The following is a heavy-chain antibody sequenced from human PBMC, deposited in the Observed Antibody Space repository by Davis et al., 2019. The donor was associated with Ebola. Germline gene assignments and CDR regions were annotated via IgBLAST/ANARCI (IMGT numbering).Heavy chain of an antibody. J-gene: IGHJ4*02. CDR3: TTDWYRLRSTFDY. Sequence: PGGSLRLSCAASGFTFSNAWMSWVRQAPGKGLEWVGRIKSKTDGGTTDYAAPVKGRFTISRDDSKNTLYLQMNSLKTEDTAVYYCTTDWYRLRSTFDYWGQGTLVTVSS. V-gene: IGHV3-15*01. CDR1: GFTFSNAW. D-gene: IGHD4-17*01. CDR2: IKSKTDGGTT.